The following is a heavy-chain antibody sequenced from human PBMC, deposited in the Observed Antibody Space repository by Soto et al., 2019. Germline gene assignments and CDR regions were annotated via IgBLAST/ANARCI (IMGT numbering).Heavy chain of an antibody. J-gene: IGHJ4*02. CDR3: ASDPAPDPMYYYDSSGYPKH. V-gene: IGHV3-30-3*01. D-gene: IGHD3-22*01. CDR1: GFTFSSYA. Sequence: GGSLRLSCAASGFTFSSYAMHWVRQAPDKGLEWVAVISYDGSNKYYADSVKGRFTISRDNSKNTLYLQMNSLRAEDTAVYYCASDPAPDPMYYYDSSGYPKHWGQGTLVTVSS. CDR2: ISYDGSNK.